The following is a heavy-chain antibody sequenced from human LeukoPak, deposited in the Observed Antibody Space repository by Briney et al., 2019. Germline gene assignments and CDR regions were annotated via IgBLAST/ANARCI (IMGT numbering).Heavy chain of an antibody. CDR1: GFTFSSYE. J-gene: IGHJ4*02. D-gene: IGHD5-24*01. Sequence: GGSLRLSCAASGFTFSSYEMNWVRQAPGKGLEWVSYISSSGSTIYYADSVKGRFTISRDNAKNTLYLQMNSLRAEDTAMYYCAKQAGGMATMDYWGQGTLVTVSS. V-gene: IGHV3-48*03. CDR3: AKQAGGMATMDY. CDR2: ISSSGSTI.